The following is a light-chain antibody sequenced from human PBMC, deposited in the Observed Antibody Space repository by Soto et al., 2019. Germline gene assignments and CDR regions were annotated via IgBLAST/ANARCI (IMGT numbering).Light chain of an antibody. CDR1: QDIASY. J-gene: IGKJ2*01. V-gene: IGKV1-9*01. CDR2: AAS. CDR3: QQLNVNLL. Sequence: IQLTQSPSSLSASIGDRVTITCRASQDIASYLAWYQQKPGNAPKLLIYAASTLHSGVPSRFSGSGSGTDFTLTISRLQPEDFGTYYCQQLNVNLLFGQGTKLEIK.